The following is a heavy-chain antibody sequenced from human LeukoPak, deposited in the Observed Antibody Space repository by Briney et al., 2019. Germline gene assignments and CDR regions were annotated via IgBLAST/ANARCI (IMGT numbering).Heavy chain of an antibody. CDR3: AREGGWNDFDY. D-gene: IGHD1-1*01. J-gene: IGHJ4*02. CDR2: FSGSGCST. CDR1: GFTFSSYA. V-gene: IGHV3-23*01. Sequence: GGSLRLSCAASGFTFSSYAMSWVRQAPGKGLEWVSAFSGSGCSTYYADPVKGRFTISRDNSKNTLYLQMNSLRAEDTAVYYCAREGGWNDFDYWGQGTLVTVSS.